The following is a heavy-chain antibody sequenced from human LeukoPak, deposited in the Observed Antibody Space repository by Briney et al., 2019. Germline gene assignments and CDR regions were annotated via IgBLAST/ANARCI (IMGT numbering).Heavy chain of an antibody. Sequence: PGGSLRLSCAASGFTFSDYYMSWIRQAPGKGLEWVSYISSSSSYTNYADSVKGRFTISRDNAKNSLYLQMNCLRAEDTAVYYCARKPTYYDILTGYFDYWGQGTLVTVSS. J-gene: IGHJ4*02. CDR1: GFTFSDYY. D-gene: IGHD3-9*01. V-gene: IGHV3-11*06. CDR2: ISSSSSYT. CDR3: ARKPTYYDILTGYFDY.